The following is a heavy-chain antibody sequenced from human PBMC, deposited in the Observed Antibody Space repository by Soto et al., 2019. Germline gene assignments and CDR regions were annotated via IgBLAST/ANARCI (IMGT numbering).Heavy chain of an antibody. V-gene: IGHV4-31*03. J-gene: IGHJ4*02. CDR1: GGSISSGGYY. CDR3: ARALSSSKESFDY. CDR2: IYYSGST. D-gene: IGHD6-6*01. Sequence: KTSETLSLTCTVSGGSISSGGYYWSWIRQHPGKGLEWIGYIYYSGSTYYNPSLKSRVTISVDTSKNQFSLKLSSVTAADTAVYYCARALSSSKESFDYWGQGTLVTVSS.